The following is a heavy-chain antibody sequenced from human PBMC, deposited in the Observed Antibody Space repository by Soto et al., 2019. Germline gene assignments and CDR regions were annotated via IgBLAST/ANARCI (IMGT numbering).Heavy chain of an antibody. J-gene: IGHJ4*02. CDR2: INPNSGGT. Sequence: ASVKVSCKASGYTFTSYGISWVRQAPGQGLEWMGWINPNSGGTNYAQKFQGWVTMTRDTSISTAYMELSRLRSDDTAVYYCARDPGEAEGFDYWGQGTLVTVSS. V-gene: IGHV1-2*04. CDR1: GYTFTSYG. CDR3: ARDPGEAEGFDY. D-gene: IGHD4-17*01.